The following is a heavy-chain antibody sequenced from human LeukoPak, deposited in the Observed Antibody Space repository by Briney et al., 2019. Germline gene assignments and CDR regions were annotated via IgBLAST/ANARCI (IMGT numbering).Heavy chain of an antibody. Sequence: PSETLSLTCAVYGGSFSGYYWSWIRQPPGKGLEWIGEINHSGSTNYNPSLKSRVTISVDTSKNQFSLKLSSVTAADTAVYYCARTQPKWGGQWPRGGHVTFDYWGQGTLVTVSS. CDR3: ARTQPKWGGQWPRGGHVTFDY. J-gene: IGHJ4*02. CDR1: GGSFSGYY. CDR2: INHSGST. V-gene: IGHV4-34*01. D-gene: IGHD6-19*01.